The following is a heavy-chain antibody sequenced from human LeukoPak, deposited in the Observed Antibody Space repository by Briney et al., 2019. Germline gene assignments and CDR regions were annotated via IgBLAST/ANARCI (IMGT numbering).Heavy chain of an antibody. CDR3: AKNGEELDVGYRDLVFGYYHYYMDV. CDR1: GFTFNRYG. D-gene: IGHD4-17*01. J-gene: IGHJ6*03. Sequence: GGSLRLSCAASGFTFNRYGMSWVRQAPGKGLEWVSSVGGGGVTTYYGDTVKGRFSITRDNFKNTVHLQMNSLRAEDTAIYYCAKNGEELDVGYRDLVFGYYHYYMDVWGKGTAATVSS. V-gene: IGHV3-23*01. CDR2: VGGGGVTT.